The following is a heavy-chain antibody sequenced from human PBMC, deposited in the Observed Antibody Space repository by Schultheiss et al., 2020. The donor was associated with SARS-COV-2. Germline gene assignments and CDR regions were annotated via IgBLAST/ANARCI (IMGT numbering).Heavy chain of an antibody. CDR2: IWYDGSNK. D-gene: IGHD6-13*01. CDR1: GFTFSSYA. Sequence: GGSLRLSCAASGFTFSSYAMSWVRQAPGKGLEWVAVIWYDGSNKYYADSVKGRFTVSRDNSNDTLNLQMNSLRPEDTAVYYCARALKRQRVPARYYYYGMDVWGQGTTVTVSS. J-gene: IGHJ6*02. CDR3: ARALKRQRVPARYYYYGMDV. V-gene: IGHV3-33*08.